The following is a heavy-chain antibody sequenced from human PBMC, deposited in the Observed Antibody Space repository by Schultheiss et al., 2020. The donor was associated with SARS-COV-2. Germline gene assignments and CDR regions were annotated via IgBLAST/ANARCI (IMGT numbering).Heavy chain of an antibody. D-gene: IGHD3-16*01. CDR3: ARERGGNWYFDL. V-gene: IGHV1-18*01. CDR2: MNPNSGNT. J-gene: IGHJ2*01. Sequence: ASVKVSCKASGYTFTSYGISWVRQAPGQGLEWMGWMNPNSGNTGYAQKFQGRVTMTTDTSTSTAYMELRSLRSDDTAVYYCARERGGNWYFDLWGRGTLVTVSS. CDR1: GYTFTSYG.